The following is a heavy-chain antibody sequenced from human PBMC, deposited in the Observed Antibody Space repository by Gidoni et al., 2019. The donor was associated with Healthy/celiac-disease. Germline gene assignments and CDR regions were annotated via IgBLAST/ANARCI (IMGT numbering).Heavy chain of an antibody. V-gene: IGHV4-61*07. J-gene: IGHJ4*02. Sequence: NTNYNPSLKSRVTISVDTSKNQFSLKLSSVTAADTAVYYCARLGLGSSREDYWGQGTLVTVSS. CDR3: ARLGLGSSREDY. CDR2: NT. D-gene: IGHD6-13*01.